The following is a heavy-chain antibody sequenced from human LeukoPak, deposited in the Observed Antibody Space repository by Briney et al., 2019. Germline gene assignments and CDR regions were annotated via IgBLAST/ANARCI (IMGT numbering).Heavy chain of an antibody. CDR1: GYTFTRYA. CDR3: ARGYCSGGSCSEYYYYGMDV. V-gene: IGHV1-3*01. CDR2: INAGNGNT. Sequence: GASVKVSCKASGYTFTRYAMHWVRQAPGQRLEWMGWINAGNGNTKYSQKFQGRVTITRDTSASTAYMELSSLRSEDTAVYYCARGYCSGGSCSEYYYYGMDVWGQGTTVTVSS. D-gene: IGHD2-15*01. J-gene: IGHJ6*02.